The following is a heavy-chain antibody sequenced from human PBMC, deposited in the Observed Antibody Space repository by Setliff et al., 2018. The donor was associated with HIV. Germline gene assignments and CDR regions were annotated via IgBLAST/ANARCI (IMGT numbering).Heavy chain of an antibody. CDR3: ARDDHYYDMGSILSDWYFDL. CDR2: IIPIFGST. CDR1: GGTFRKYA. V-gene: IGHV1-69*13. D-gene: IGHD3-22*01. Sequence: SVKVSCKASGGTFRKYAISWVRQAPGQGLEWMGGIIPIFGSTKYAQKFQDRVTITADESTYTAEMELSSLTSDDTAVYYCARDDHYYDMGSILSDWYFDLWGRGTLVTVSS. J-gene: IGHJ2*01.